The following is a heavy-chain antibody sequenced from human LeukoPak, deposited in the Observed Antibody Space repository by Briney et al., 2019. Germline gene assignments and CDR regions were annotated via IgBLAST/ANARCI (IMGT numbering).Heavy chain of an antibody. D-gene: IGHD3-10*01. J-gene: IGHJ4*02. CDR3: ARDHGWFGVLPPRYFDY. Sequence: AASVMVSCKASGGTFSSYAISWVRQAPGQGLEWMGGIIPIFGTANYAQKFQGRVTITADESTSTAYMELSSLRSEDTAVYYCARDHGWFGVLPPRYFDYWGQGTLVTVSS. CDR2: IIPIFGTA. V-gene: IGHV1-69*01. CDR1: GGTFSSYA.